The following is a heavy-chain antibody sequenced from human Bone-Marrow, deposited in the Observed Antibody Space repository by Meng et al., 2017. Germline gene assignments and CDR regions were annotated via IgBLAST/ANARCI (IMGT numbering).Heavy chain of an antibody. CDR2: INPSGGST. CDR1: GYTFTSYY. V-gene: IGHV1-46*01. CDR3: AREAIGRDGYGMETAAEYFQH. J-gene: IGHJ1*01. D-gene: IGHD5-24*01. Sequence: ASVKVSCKASGYTFTSYYMHWVRQAPGQGLEWMGIINPSGGSTSYAQKFQGRVTMTRDTSTSTVYMELSSLRSEDTAVYYCAREAIGRDGYGMETAAEYFQHWGQGTLVTVSS.